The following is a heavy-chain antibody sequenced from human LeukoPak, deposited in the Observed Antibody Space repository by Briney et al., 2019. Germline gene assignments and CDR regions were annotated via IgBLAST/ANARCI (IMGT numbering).Heavy chain of an antibody. Sequence: SETLSLTCTVSGGSISSGSYYWRWIRQPAGKGLEWLGRIYTSGSTNYNPPLKSQVTISVDTSKNQFSLKLSSVTAADTAVYYCARESPQTGIAAAGTSHFDYWGQGTLVTVSS. CDR2: IYTSGST. D-gene: IGHD6-13*01. CDR3: ARESPQTGIAAAGTSHFDY. V-gene: IGHV4-61*02. CDR1: GGSISSGSYY. J-gene: IGHJ4*02.